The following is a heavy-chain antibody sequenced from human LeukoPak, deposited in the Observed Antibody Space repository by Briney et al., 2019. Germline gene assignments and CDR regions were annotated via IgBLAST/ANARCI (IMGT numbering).Heavy chain of an antibody. CDR3: ASAAAGSYYFDY. CDR2: IYHSGST. Sequence: SETLSLTCAVSGGSISSSDWWSWVRQPPGKGLEWIGEIYHSGSTNTKPSLKSRVTISVDTSKNQFSLKLSSVTAADTAVYYCASAAAGSYYFDYWGQGTLVTVSS. V-gene: IGHV4-4*02. D-gene: IGHD6-13*01. J-gene: IGHJ4*02. CDR1: GGSISSSDW.